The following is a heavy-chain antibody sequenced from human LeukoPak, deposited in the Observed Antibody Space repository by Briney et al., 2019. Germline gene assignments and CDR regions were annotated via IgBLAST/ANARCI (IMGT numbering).Heavy chain of an antibody. CDR3: ARLTLSRITMVRGVTGAFDY. Sequence: PSETLSLTCAVYGGSFSGYYWSWIRQPPGKGLEWIGEINHSGSTNYNPSLKSRVTISVDTSKNQFSLKLSSVTAADTAVYYCARLTLSRITMVRGVTGAFDYWGQGTLVTVSS. D-gene: IGHD3-10*01. CDR2: INHSGST. J-gene: IGHJ4*02. V-gene: IGHV4-34*01. CDR1: GGSFSGYY.